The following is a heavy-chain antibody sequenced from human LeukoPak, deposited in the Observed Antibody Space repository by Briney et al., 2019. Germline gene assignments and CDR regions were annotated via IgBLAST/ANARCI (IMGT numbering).Heavy chain of an antibody. CDR3: AGLLYSSGWPRYYYYGMDV. CDR1: GGTFSSYA. J-gene: IGHJ6*02. CDR2: IIPIFGTA. D-gene: IGHD6-19*01. V-gene: IGHV1-69*13. Sequence: SVKVFCKASGGTFSSYAISWVRQAPGQGLEWMGGIIPIFGTANYAQKFQGRVTITADESTSTAYMELSSLRSEDTAVYYCAGLLYSSGWPRYYYYGMDVWGQGTTVTVSS.